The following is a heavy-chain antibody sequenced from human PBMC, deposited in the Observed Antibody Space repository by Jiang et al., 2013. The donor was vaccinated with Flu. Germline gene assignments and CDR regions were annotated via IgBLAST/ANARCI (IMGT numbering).Heavy chain of an antibody. J-gene: IGHJ4*02. CDR2: IIPIFGTA. Sequence: SGAEVKEPGSSVKVSCKASGGTFSSYAISWVRQAPGQGLEWMGGIIPIFGTANYAQKFQGRVTITADKSTSTAYMELSSLRSEDTAVYYCARGEAKYYYDFWSGYWDYWGQGTLVTVSS. CDR1: GGTFSSYA. CDR3: ARGEAKYYYDFWSGYWDY. V-gene: IGHV1-69*06. D-gene: IGHD3-3*01.